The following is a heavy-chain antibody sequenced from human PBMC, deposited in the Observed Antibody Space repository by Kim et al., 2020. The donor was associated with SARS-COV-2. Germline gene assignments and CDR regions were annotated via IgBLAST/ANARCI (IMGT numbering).Heavy chain of an antibody. Sequence: GGSLRLSCAASGFTFSSYWMSWVRQAPGKGLEWVANIKQDGSEKYYVDSVKGRFTISRDNAKNSLYLQMNSLRAEDTAVYYCAREGAYCSSTSCYGFGDAFDIWGQGTMVTVSS. CDR1: GFTFSSYW. CDR2: IKQDGSEK. CDR3: AREGAYCSSTSCYGFGDAFDI. J-gene: IGHJ3*02. D-gene: IGHD2-2*01. V-gene: IGHV3-7*03.